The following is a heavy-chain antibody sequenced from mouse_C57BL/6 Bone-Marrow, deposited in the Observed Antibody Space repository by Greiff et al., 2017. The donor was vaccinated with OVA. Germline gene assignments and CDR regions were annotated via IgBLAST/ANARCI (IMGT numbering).Heavy chain of an antibody. CDR1: GFNIKDYY. CDR2: IDPEDGDT. J-gene: IGHJ3*01. D-gene: IGHD3-2*02. Sequence: EVKVVESGAELVRPGASVKLSCTASGFNIKDYYMHWVKQRPEQGLEWIGRIDPEDGDTEYAPKFQGKATMTADTSSNTAYLQLSSLTSEDTAVYYCTTETAQASFAYWGQGTLVTVSA. V-gene: IGHV14-1*01. CDR3: TTETAQASFAY.